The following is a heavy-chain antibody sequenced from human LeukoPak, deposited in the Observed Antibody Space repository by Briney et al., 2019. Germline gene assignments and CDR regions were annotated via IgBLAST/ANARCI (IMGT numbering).Heavy chain of an antibody. V-gene: IGHV1-46*01. D-gene: IGHD5-12*01. CDR3: AREGSDIVVYEGSPGFDY. J-gene: IGHJ4*02. CDR2: INPSGGST. CDR1: GYTFTSYY. Sequence: ASVKVSCKASGYTFTSYYMHWVRQAPGQGLEWMGIINPSGGSTSYAQKFQGRVTMTRDTSTSTVYVELSSLRSEDTAVYYCAREGSDIVVYEGSPGFDYWGQGTLVTVSS.